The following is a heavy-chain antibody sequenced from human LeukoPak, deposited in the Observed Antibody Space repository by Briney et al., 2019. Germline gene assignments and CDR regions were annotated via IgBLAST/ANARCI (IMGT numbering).Heavy chain of an antibody. V-gene: IGHV4-4*09. CDR1: GGSINSYS. J-gene: IGHJ4*02. CDR2: ISTSGST. CDR3: ARHQVMITYGPYYFDY. D-gene: IGHD3-9*01. Sequence: SETLSLTCTVSGGSINSYSWSWIRQPPGKGLEWIGYISTSGSTKNNPPLKSRVAISVDTSKNQFSLRLSSVTAADTAVYSCARHQVMITYGPYYFDYWGQGTLVPSPQ.